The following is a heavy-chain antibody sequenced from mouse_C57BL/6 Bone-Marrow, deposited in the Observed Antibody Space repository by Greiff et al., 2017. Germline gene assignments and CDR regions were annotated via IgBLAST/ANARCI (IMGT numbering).Heavy chain of an antibody. CDR2: ISPRDGST. CDR1: GYTFTSYD. Sequence: VQLQQSGPELVKPGASVKLSCKASGYTFTSYDINWVKQRPGQGLEWIGWISPRDGSTKYNEKFKGKATLTVDTSSSTAYMELHRLTSEDDAVDICARVGGIWLPDDYWGQGTTLTVSS. CDR3: ARVGGIWLPDDY. D-gene: IGHD2-2*01. J-gene: IGHJ2*01. V-gene: IGHV1-85*01.